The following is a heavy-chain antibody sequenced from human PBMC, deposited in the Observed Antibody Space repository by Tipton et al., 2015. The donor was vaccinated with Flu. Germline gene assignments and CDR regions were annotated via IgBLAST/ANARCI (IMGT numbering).Heavy chain of an antibody. D-gene: IGHD3-3*01. J-gene: IGHJ5*02. Sequence: QLVQSGAEVKKPGASVKVSCKASGYTFTSYDINWVRQATGQGLEWMGWMNPNSGNTGYAQKFQGRVTMTRNTSISTAYMELSSLRSEDTAVYYCARLGYDFSSGYSNWFDPWGQGTLVTVSS. CDR2: MNPNSGNT. V-gene: IGHV1-8*01. CDR3: ARLGYDFSSGYSNWFDP. CDR1: GYTFTSYD.